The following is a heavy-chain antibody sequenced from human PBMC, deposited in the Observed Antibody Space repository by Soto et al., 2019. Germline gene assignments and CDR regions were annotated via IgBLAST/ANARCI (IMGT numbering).Heavy chain of an antibody. J-gene: IGHJ5*02. V-gene: IGHV4-4*02. CDR2: IYHSGSA. CDR1: GDSISSSNW. Sequence: QVQLRESGPGLVKPSGTLSLTCAVSGDSISSSNWWSWVRQPPGKGLEWIGEIYHSGSANYNPSLTSRLTMSVDKSKNQFSLNLTSVTAADTAVYYCARARLGTLFRGFNWLGPWGPGTLVTISS. D-gene: IGHD3-10*01. CDR3: ARARLGTLFRGFNWLGP.